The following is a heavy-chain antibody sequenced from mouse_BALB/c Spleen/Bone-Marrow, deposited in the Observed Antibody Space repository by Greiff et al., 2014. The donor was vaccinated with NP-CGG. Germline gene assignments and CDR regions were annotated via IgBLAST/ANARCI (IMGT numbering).Heavy chain of an antibody. Sequence: EVKVVESGGGLVKPGGSLKLSCAASGFTFSSYAMSWVRQSPEKRLEWVATISSGGSYTYYPDSVKGRFTISRDNAKNTLYLQMSSLRSEDTAMYYCARPSYDGHTMDYWGQGTSVTVSS. J-gene: IGHJ4*01. CDR1: GFTFSSYA. V-gene: IGHV5-9-1*01. CDR2: ISSGGSYT. D-gene: IGHD2-10*01. CDR3: ARPSYDGHTMDY.